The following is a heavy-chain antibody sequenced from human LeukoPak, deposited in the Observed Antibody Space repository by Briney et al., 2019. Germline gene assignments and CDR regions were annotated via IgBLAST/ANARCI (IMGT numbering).Heavy chain of an antibody. J-gene: IGHJ4*02. CDR3: ASHKAYSSSWWS. Sequence: ASVKVSCKASGYTFTSYGISWVRQAPGQGLEWMGWISAYNGNTKYSQKFQGRVTITRDTSASTAYMELSSLRSEDTAVYYCASHKAYSSSWWSWGQGTLVTVSS. CDR2: ISAYNGNT. CDR1: GYTFTSYG. D-gene: IGHD6-13*01. V-gene: IGHV1-18*01.